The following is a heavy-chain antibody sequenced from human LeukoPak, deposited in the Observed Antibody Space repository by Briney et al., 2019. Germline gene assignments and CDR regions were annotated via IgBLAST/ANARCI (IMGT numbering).Heavy chain of an antibody. D-gene: IGHD3-22*01. J-gene: IGHJ3*02. CDR3: ARDSSNQYYYDSSGSFDI. CDR2: INPNSGGT. CDR1: GYTFTGCY. V-gene: IGHV1-2*02. Sequence: ASVKVSCKASGYTFTGCYMHWVRQAPGQGLEWMGWINPNSGGTNYAQKFQGRVTMTRDTSISTAYMELSRLRSDDTAVYYCARDSSNQYYYDSSGSFDIWGQGTMVTVSS.